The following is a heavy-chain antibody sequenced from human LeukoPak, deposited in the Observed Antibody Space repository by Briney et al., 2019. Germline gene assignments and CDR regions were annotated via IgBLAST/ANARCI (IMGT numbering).Heavy chain of an antibody. CDR3: ARSKRQSIFGVARSYMDV. CDR1: SYTFTSYG. D-gene: IGHD3-3*01. J-gene: IGHJ6*03. V-gene: IGHV1-18*01. CDR2: ISAYNGNT. Sequence: ASVKVSCKASSYTFTSYGISWVRQAPGQGLEWMGWISAYNGNTNYAQKLQGRVTMTTDTSTSTAYMELRSLRSDDTAVYYCARSKRQSIFGVARSYMDVWGKGTTATVSS.